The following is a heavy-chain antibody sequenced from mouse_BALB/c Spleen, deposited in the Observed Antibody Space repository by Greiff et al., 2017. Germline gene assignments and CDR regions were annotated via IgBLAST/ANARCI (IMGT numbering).Heavy chain of an antibody. V-gene: IGHV5-17*02. D-gene: IGHD6-5*01. J-gene: IGHJ2*01. CDR3: ARCPYASYYFDY. CDR2: ISSGSSTI. Sequence: EVMLVESGGGLVHPGGSRKLSCAASGFTFSSFGMHWVRQAPEKGLEWVAYISSGSSTIYYADTVKGRFTISRDNPKNTLFLQMTSLRSEDTAMYYCARCPYASYYFDYWGQGTTLTVSS. CDR1: GFTFSSFG.